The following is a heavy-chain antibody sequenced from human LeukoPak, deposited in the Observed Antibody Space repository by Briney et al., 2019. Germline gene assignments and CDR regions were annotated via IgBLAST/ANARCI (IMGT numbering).Heavy chain of an antibody. D-gene: IGHD6-13*01. CDR1: GDSVSSNSAS. J-gene: IGHJ1*01. CDR3: AIDTSTWYTCFHH. CDR2: TYYRSKWYN. Sequence: SQTLSLTCAISGDSVSSNSASWNWIRQSPSRGLEWLGRTYYRSKWYNDHAVSVKSRITITADTSKNQFSLQLKSVTPEDTAVYYCAIDTSTWYTCFHHWGQGTLVIVSS. V-gene: IGHV6-1*01.